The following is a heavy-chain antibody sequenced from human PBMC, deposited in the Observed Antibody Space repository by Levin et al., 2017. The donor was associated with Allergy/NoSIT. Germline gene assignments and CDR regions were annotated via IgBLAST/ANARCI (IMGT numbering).Heavy chain of an antibody. CDR2: IKQDGSEK. CDR1: GFTFSSYW. Sequence: GGSLRLSCAASGFTFSSYWMSWVRQAPGKGLEWVANIKQDGSEKYYVDSVKGRFTISRDNAKNSLYLQMNSLRAEDTAVYYCARYGSGSPRDFDYWGQGTLVTVSS. V-gene: IGHV3-7*04. CDR3: ARYGSGSPRDFDY. J-gene: IGHJ4*02. D-gene: IGHD3-10*01.